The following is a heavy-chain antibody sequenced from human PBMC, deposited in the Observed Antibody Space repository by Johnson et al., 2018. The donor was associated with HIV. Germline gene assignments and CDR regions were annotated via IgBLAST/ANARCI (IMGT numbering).Heavy chain of an antibody. Sequence: VQLVESGGGLVQPGRSLRLSCAASGFTLDDYAMHWVRQAPRKGLEWVSGINWTGGSTGDVDPVKGRFTFPRDNAKNSLYLQMNSLSAEETALYCCARGIVVVTRGPGSDAFDIWGQGTMVTVSS. J-gene: IGHJ3*02. D-gene: IGHD3-22*01. CDR3: ARGIVVVTRGPGSDAFDI. CDR2: INWTGGST. V-gene: IGHV3-9*01. CDR1: GFTLDDYA.